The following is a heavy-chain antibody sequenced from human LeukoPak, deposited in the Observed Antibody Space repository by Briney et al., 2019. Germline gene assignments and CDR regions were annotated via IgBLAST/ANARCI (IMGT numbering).Heavy chain of an antibody. J-gene: IGHJ3*02. V-gene: IGHV1-46*01. Sequence: ASVKVSCKASGYTFTSYHMHWVRQAPGQGLEWMGIINPSGGTTNYAQNFQGRVTITADESTSTAYMELSSLRSEDTAVYYCASVTTVTTKGHGAFDIWGLGTMVTVSS. CDR3: ASVTTVTTKGHGAFDI. CDR2: INPSGGTT. D-gene: IGHD4-17*01. CDR1: GYTFTSYH.